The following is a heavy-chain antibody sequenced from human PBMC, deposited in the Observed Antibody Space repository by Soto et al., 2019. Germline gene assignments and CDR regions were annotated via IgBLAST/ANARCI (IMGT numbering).Heavy chain of an antibody. V-gene: IGHV3-33*01. D-gene: IGHD5-12*01. Sequence: QVQMVESGGGVVQPGTSLRLSCVASGFTFGRSGMHWVRQAPGGALEWVAIIWFDGSKKYYADSVKGRLTVSRDNSKNTLYEEMASLRCDDTAVYYCARDLNTGYIDYWGQGTVVTVSS. CDR1: GFTFGRSG. J-gene: IGHJ4*02. CDR2: IWFDGSKK. CDR3: ARDLNTGYIDY.